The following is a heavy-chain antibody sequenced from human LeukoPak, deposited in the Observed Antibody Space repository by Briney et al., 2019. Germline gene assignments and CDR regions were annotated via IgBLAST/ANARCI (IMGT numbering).Heavy chain of an antibody. J-gene: IGHJ6*03. CDR1: GFTFSSYA. CDR3: ARGGSGYDLPYYYMVV. D-gene: IGHD5-12*01. CDR2: ISGSGGST. V-gene: IGHV3-23*01. Sequence: GGSLRLSCAASGFTFSSYAMSWVRQAPGKGLEWVSAISGSGGSTYYADPVKGRFTISRDNSKNTLDLQMNSLRAEDTAVYYCARGGSGYDLPYYYMVVWGKGATVSVSS.